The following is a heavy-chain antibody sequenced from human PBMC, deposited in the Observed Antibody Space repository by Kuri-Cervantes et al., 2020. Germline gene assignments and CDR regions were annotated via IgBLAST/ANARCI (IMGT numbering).Heavy chain of an antibody. J-gene: IGHJ6*03. CDR2: IYYSGST. D-gene: IGHD1-1*01. CDR1: GGSISSYY. V-gene: IGHV4-59*12. CDR3: ARVRGGTRSYYYMDV. Sequence: SETLSLTCTVSGGSISSYYWSWIRQPPGKGLEWIGYIYYSGSTYYNPSLKSRVTISVDTSKNQFSLKLRSVTAADTALYFCARVRGGTRSYYYMDVWGKGTRVTVSS.